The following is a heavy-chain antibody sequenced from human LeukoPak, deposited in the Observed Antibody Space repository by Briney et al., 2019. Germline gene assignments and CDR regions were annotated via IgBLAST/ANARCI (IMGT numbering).Heavy chain of an antibody. CDR3: AKDPDYSSGWPHYFDY. Sequence: GGSLRLSCAASGFYFSTYAMSWVRQAPGKGLEWVSGISGSGGSTYYADSVKGRFTMSRDNSKKTLYQHMNSLRAADTAVYYCAKDPDYSSGWPHYFDYWGQGAVVTVSS. V-gene: IGHV3-23*01. D-gene: IGHD6-19*01. CDR2: ISGSGGST. CDR1: GFYFSTYA. J-gene: IGHJ4*02.